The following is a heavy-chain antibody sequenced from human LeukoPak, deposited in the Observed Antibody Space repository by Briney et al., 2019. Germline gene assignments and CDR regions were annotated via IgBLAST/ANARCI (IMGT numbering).Heavy chain of an antibody. CDR1: GYTFTSYD. Sequence: ASVKVSCKTSGYTFTSYDINWVRQTTGQGLEWMGWMNPNSGNTGYAQKFQGRVTMTRNPSISTAYMELSSLNSADTAVYYCARALVDILTGYYRGDWFDPWGQGTLVTVSS. CDR2: MNPNSGNT. CDR3: ARALVDILTGYYRGDWFDP. J-gene: IGHJ5*02. V-gene: IGHV1-8*01. D-gene: IGHD3-9*01.